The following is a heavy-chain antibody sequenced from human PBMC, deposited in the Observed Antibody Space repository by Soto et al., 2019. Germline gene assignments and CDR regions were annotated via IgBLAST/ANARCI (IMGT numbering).Heavy chain of an antibody. CDR2: MNPNSGNT. V-gene: IGHV1-8*01. CDR1: GYTFTSYD. D-gene: IGHD3-3*01. CDR3: ARSRITIFGVVIPPYYYYYMDV. Sequence: ASVKVSCKASGYTFTSYDINWVRQATGQGLEWMGWMNPNSGNTGYAQKFQGRVTMTRNTSISTAYMELSSLRSEDTAVYYCARSRITIFGVVIPPYYYYYMDVWGKGTTVTVSS. J-gene: IGHJ6*03.